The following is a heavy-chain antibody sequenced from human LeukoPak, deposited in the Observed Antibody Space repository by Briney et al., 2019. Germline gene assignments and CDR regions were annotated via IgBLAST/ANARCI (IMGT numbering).Heavy chain of an antibody. Sequence: PSETLSLTCTVSGGSISSSSYYWVWIRQPPGKGLEWIGSIYYSGSTYYNPSLKSRVTISVDTSKNQFSLKLSSVTAADTAVCYCARHQLRYGMDVWGQGTTVTVSS. CDR2: IYYSGST. V-gene: IGHV4-39*01. CDR1: GGSISSSSYY. CDR3: ARHQLRYGMDV. J-gene: IGHJ6*02.